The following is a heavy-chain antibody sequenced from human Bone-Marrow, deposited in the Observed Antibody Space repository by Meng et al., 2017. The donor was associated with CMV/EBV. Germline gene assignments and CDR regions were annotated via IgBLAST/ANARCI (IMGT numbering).Heavy chain of an antibody. D-gene: IGHD3-3*01. J-gene: IGHJ5*02. V-gene: IGHV4-59*01. CDR3: ARNYDFWSGYYTMFGWFDP. CDR2: IYYSGST. CDR1: GGSISSYY. Sequence: SETLSLTCTVSGGSISSYYWSWIRQPPGKGLEWIGYIYYSGSTNYNPSLKSRVTISVDTSKNQFSLKLSSVTAADTAVYYCARNYDFWSGYYTMFGWFDPWGQGTRVTVSS.